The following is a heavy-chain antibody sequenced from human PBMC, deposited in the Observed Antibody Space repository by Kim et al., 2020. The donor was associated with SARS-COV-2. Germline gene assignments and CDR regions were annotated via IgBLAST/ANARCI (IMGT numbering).Heavy chain of an antibody. CDR1: GGSISSYY. Sequence: SETLSLTCTVSGGSISSYYWSWIRQPPGKGLEWIGYIHYSGSTNYNPSLKSRVTISVDTSKNQFSLQLSSVTAADTAVYYCARAAMFGTWDYWGQGTLVTVSS. CDR2: IHYSGST. V-gene: IGHV4-59*01. J-gene: IGHJ4*02. CDR3: ARAAMFGTWDY. D-gene: IGHD3-3*01.